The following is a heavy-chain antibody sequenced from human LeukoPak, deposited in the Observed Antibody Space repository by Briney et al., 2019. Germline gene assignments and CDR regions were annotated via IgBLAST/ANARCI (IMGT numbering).Heavy chain of an antibody. CDR1: GFTFDDYA. J-gene: IGHJ4*02. V-gene: IGHV3-43*02. D-gene: IGHD2-2*01. Sequence: GGSLGLSCAAPGFTFDDYAMHWVRQAPGKGLEWVSLISGDGGGTYYADSVKGRFTISRDNSKNSLYLQMNSLRTEDTAFYYCASIGYSSSYSDYWGQGTLVTVSS. CDR3: ASIGYSSSYSDY. CDR2: ISGDGGGT.